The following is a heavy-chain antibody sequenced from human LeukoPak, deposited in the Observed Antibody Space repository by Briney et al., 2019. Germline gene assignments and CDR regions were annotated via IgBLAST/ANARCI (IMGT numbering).Heavy chain of an antibody. CDR3: AKEVVGALSFDY. V-gene: IGHV3-23*01. J-gene: IGHJ4*02. D-gene: IGHD1-26*01. Sequence: GGSLRLSCTASGFTFSTYAMSWVRQAPGRGLEWVSALSGSGVYTYYADSVKGRFTISRDNSENTLYLQMNSLRAEDTAIYYCAKEVVGALSFDYWGQGTLVTVSS. CDR1: GFTFSTYA. CDR2: LSGSGVYT.